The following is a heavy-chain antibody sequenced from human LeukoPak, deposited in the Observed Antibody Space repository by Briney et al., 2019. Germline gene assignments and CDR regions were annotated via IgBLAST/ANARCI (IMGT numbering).Heavy chain of an antibody. CDR2: INPNSGGT. D-gene: IGHD3-9*01. Sequence: ASVKVSCKASGYTFTGYYMHWVRQAPGQGLEWIGWINPNSGGTNYAQKFQGRVTMTRDTSISTAYMELSRLRSDDTAVYYCARGNYDILTGYYEFDYWGQGTLVTVSS. CDR1: GYTFTGYY. J-gene: IGHJ4*02. CDR3: ARGNYDILTGYYEFDY. V-gene: IGHV1-2*02.